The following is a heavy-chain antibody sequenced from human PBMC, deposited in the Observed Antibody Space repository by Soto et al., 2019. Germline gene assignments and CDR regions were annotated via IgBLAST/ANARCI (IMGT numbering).Heavy chain of an antibody. CDR3: ARGYPTSSTFAY. D-gene: IGHD1-26*01. CDR2: INNDGSDP. Sequence: EVQLVESGGGLFQPEGSLRLSCEASGFTFSNYWMHWVRQAPGKGLVWFSRINNDGSDPIYADSVKGRFTISRYNAKNKVYLQMNSLSAEDTAVYYCARGYPTSSTFAYWGQGSLVTVSS. CDR1: GFTFSNYW. V-gene: IGHV3-74*01. J-gene: IGHJ4*02.